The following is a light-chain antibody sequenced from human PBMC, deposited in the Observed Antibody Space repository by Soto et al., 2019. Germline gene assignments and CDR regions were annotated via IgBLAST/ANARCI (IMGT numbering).Light chain of an antibody. CDR1: QGISSA. CDR2: DAS. J-gene: IGKJ4*01. Sequence: IQMTQSPSALSASVGDRVTITCRASQGISSALAWYQQKPGKAPKLLIYDASSLESGVPSRFSGSGSGTDFTLTISSLQPEDFATYYCQQFNNFLTFGGGTKVDIK. CDR3: QQFNNFLT. V-gene: IGKV1D-13*01.